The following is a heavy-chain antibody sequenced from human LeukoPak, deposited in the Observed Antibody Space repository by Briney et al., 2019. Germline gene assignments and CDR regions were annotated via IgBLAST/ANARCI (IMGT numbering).Heavy chain of an antibody. V-gene: IGHV1-69*13. CDR2: IIPMFGTA. CDR1: GGTFSRNA. D-gene: IGHD3-10*01. J-gene: IGHJ4*02. Sequence: ASVKVSCKASGGTFSRNAISWVRQAPGQGLEWMGGIIPMFGTANYAQKFQGRVTIDADQSTSTASMELNSLRSDDTAVYYCARGAPDMVRGVVFDYWGQGTLVTVSS. CDR3: ARGAPDMVRGVVFDY.